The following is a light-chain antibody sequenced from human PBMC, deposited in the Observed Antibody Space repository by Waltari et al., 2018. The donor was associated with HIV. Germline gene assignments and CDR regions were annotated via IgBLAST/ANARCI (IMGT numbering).Light chain of an antibody. Sequence: QSVLTQPPSASGPPGPRVTISCSGSSSTIASNTVNCYQQLPGTAPKLLIYSNNQRPSGVPDRFSGSKSGTSASLAISGLQSEDEADYYCAAWDDSLNGWVFGGGTKLTVL. CDR1: SSTIASNT. V-gene: IGLV1-44*01. CDR3: AAWDDSLNGWV. CDR2: SNN. J-gene: IGLJ3*02.